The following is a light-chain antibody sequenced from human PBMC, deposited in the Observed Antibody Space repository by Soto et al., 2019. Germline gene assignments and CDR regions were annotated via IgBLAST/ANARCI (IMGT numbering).Light chain of an antibody. Sequence: QSALTQPASVSGSPGQSITISCTGTSSDVGGYKYVSWFQHHPGKAPKLMIYDVTNRPSGVSNRFSGSKSGNTATLTISGLQAEDEADYYCTSYTSSSTWVFGGGTKLIVL. V-gene: IGLV2-14*01. CDR2: DVT. CDR3: TSYTSSSTWV. J-gene: IGLJ3*02. CDR1: SSDVGGYKY.